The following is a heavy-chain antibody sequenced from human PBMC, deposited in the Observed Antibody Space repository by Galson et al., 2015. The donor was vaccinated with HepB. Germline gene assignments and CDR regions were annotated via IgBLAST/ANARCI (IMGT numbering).Heavy chain of an antibody. CDR2: ISAYGGNT. CDR1: GYTFTING. V-gene: IGHV1-18*04. CDR3: AGDRDYRFDY. J-gene: IGHJ4*02. D-gene: IGHD4/OR15-4a*01. Sequence: SVKVSCKASGYTFTINGISWVRQTPRQGLEWLGWISAYGGNTKYAQKYQGRITLTRDTSTSTAYMEQRSLRSDDTAVYYCAGDRDYRFDYWGQGTLVTVSS.